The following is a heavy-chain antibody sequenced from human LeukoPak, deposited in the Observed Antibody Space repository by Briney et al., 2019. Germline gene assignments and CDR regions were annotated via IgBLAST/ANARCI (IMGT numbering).Heavy chain of an antibody. CDR2: ISGSGTI. D-gene: IGHD3-10*01. J-gene: IGHJ3*02. Sequence: SETLSLTCTVSGGSIHSYWSWIRQPAGKGLEWIGRISGSGTITYNPALQSRLTISIDTSKNQFSLKLMSVTAADTAVYYCARIFTSFGELDAFDIWGQGTMVTVSS. CDR1: GGSIHSY. V-gene: IGHV4-4*07. CDR3: ARIFTSFGELDAFDI.